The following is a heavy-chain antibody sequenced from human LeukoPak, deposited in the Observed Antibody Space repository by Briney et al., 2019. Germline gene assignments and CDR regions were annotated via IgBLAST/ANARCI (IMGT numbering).Heavy chain of an antibody. D-gene: IGHD6-13*01. Sequence: GSSVKVSCKASGGTFSSYAISWVRQAPGQGLEWMGGIIPIFGTANYAQKFQGRVTITADESTSTAYMELSSLRSEDTAVYCCARGVWQQLRLYYFDYWGQGTLVTVSS. CDR2: IIPIFGTA. V-gene: IGHV1-69*01. CDR1: GGTFSSYA. J-gene: IGHJ4*02. CDR3: ARGVWQQLRLYYFDY.